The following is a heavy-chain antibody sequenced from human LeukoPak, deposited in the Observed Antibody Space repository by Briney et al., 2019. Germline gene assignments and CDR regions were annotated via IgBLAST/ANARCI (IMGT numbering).Heavy chain of an antibody. CDR1: GFTFSTYV. V-gene: IGHV3-48*01. D-gene: IGHD1-26*01. Sequence: GGSLRLSCAASGFTFSTYVMTWVRQAPGKGLEWVSYISSSSSTIYYADSVKGRFTISRDNAKNSLYLQMNSLRAEDTAVYYCASLGDYYGMDVWGQGTTVTVSS. J-gene: IGHJ6*02. CDR2: ISSSSSTI. CDR3: ASLGDYYGMDV.